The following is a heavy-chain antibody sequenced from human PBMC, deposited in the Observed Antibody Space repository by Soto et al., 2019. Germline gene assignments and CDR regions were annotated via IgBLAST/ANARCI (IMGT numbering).Heavy chain of an antibody. CDR3: ARKVVTAGERTYYYYGMDV. J-gene: IGHJ6*02. V-gene: IGHV6-1*01. CDR1: GDSVSSNSAA. CDR2: TYYRSKWYN. D-gene: IGHD2-21*02. Sequence: SQTLSLTCAISGDSVSSNSAAWNWIRQSPSRGLEWLGRTYYRSKWYNDYAVSVKSRITINPDTSKNQFSLQLNPVTPEDTAVYYCARKVVTAGERTYYYYGMDVWGQGTTVTVSS.